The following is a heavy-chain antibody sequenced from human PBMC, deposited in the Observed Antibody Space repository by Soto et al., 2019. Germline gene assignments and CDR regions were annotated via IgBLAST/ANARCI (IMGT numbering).Heavy chain of an antibody. Sequence: VQLVQSGPEVKKPGSSVKVSCKASGGTFRNYPINWVRQAPGQGLEWMGSIFPLTDIPDYAQNFQARLTISADTSTSTAYMELNSLTSDDTAIYFCARGPLVVLNYFQSWGQGTLVTVSS. CDR1: GGTFRNYP. J-gene: IGHJ4*02. CDR3: ARGPLVVLNYFQS. CDR2: IFPLTDIP. V-gene: IGHV1-69*02.